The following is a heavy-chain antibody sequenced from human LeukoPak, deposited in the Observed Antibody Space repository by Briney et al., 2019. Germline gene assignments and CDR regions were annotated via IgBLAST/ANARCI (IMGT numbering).Heavy chain of an antibody. CDR2: IDAGNGRT. CDR1: GYDFTKYA. D-gene: IGHD2-21*02. J-gene: IGHJ4*02. Sequence: ASVKVSCTASGYDFTKYAVQWVRQAPGQRLEWMGWIDAGNGRTKYSQDFQGRVTISRDTSASIAYMELSSLRSDDMAVYYCARGIGRTTLTEYYLVYWGQETLVTVSS. CDR3: ARGIGRTTLTEYYLVY. V-gene: IGHV1-3*03.